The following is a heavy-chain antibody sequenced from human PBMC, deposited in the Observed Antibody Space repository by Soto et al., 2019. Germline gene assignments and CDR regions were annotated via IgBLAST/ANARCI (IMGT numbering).Heavy chain of an antibody. J-gene: IGHJ4*02. V-gene: IGHV1-46*01. Sequence: ASVKVSCKASGYTFTSYYMRWVRQAPGQGLEWMGIINPSGGSTSYAQKFQGRVTMTRDTFTSTVYMELSSLRSEDTAVYYCARERSEWEPPPGLEYSGQGTLVTVSS. CDR3: ARERSEWEPPPGLEY. D-gene: IGHD1-26*01. CDR2: INPSGGST. CDR1: GYTFTSYY.